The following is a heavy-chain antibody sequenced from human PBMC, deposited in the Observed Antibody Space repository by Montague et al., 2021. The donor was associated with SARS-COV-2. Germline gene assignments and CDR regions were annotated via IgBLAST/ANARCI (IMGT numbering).Heavy chain of an antibody. CDR3: ARDTTYNTGIYYDAFDV. CDR2: INRDGSVK. CDR1: GFALNSYW. V-gene: IGHV3-7*03. Sequence: SLRLSCAASGFALNSYWMTWVRQAPGKGLEWVANINRDGSVKHFVDSVEGRFTISRDNAKNSLYLLMNSLRLGDTAVYYCARDTTYNTGIYYDAFDVWGQGTMVTVSS. D-gene: IGHD1-26*01. J-gene: IGHJ3*01.